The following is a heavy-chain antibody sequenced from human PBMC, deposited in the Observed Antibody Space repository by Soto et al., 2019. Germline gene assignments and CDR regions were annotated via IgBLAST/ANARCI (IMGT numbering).Heavy chain of an antibody. D-gene: IGHD3-10*01. V-gene: IGHV1-2*04. CDR2: INPNSGGT. CDR3: ARETYYYGSGSYGPFYYYGMDV. J-gene: IGHJ6*02. CDR1: GYTFTGYY. Sequence: ASVKVSCKASGYTFTGYYMHWVRQAPGQGLEWMGWINPNSGGTNYAQKFQGWVTMTRDTSISTAYMELSRLRSDDTAVYYCARETYYYGSGSYGPFYYYGMDVWGQGTTVTVSS.